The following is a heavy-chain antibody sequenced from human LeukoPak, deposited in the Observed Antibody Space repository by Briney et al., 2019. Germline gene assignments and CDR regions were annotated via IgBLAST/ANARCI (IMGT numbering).Heavy chain of an antibody. D-gene: IGHD3-16*01. CDR3: ARLLGPSDRYYFEY. Sequence: GESLQISCNASGYSFNSYLIGWVRQMPGKGLNWMAIMYPGYSDTKYSPSFQGQVTISADKSITTAYLQWSSQKASDTAMYYCARLLGPSDRYYFEYWGQGTLVTVSS. V-gene: IGHV5-51*01. CDR2: MYPGYSDT. J-gene: IGHJ4*02. CDR1: GYSFNSYL.